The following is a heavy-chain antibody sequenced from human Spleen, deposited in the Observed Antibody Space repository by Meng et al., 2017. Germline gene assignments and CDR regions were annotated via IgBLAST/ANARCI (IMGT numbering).Heavy chain of an antibody. D-gene: IGHD4-17*01. J-gene: IGHJ4*02. CDR3: ARGHVSAYGNDY. CDR2: FYSGGST. CDR1: GFTVNCNY. Sequence: GESLKISCAASGFTVNCNYMSWVRQAPGRGLEWVSVFYSGGSTYYADSVKGRFTISRHNSKNTLYLQVTSLRDDDTAVYYCARGHVSAYGNDYWGQGTLVTVSS. V-gene: IGHV3-53*01.